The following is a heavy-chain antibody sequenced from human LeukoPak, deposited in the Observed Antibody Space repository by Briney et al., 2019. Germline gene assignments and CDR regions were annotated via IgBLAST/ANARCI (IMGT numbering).Heavy chain of an antibody. Sequence: SETLSLTCAVYGGSFSGYYWSWIRQPPGKGLEWIGEINQRGSTSYNPSLKSRVTVSVNTSKSHFSLKLSSVTAADTAIYYCASSSGYYKDGFDIWGQGTMVTVSS. V-gene: IGHV4-34*01. CDR2: INQRGST. D-gene: IGHD3-22*01. CDR1: GGSFSGYY. J-gene: IGHJ3*02. CDR3: ASSSGYYKDGFDI.